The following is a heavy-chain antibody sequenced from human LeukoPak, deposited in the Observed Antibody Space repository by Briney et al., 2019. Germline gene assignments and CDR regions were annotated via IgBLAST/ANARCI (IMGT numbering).Heavy chain of an antibody. V-gene: IGHV4-4*07. Sequence: SETLSLTCTVSGGSISSYYWIWIRQPAGKGLEWIGRIYNSGSTNYNPSLKSRVTMSVDTSKNQFSLKLSSVTAADTAVYYCARTYCSSTSCRIIDAFDIWGQGTMVTVSS. CDR2: IYNSGST. CDR1: GGSISSYY. CDR3: ARTYCSSTSCRIIDAFDI. D-gene: IGHD2-2*01. J-gene: IGHJ3*02.